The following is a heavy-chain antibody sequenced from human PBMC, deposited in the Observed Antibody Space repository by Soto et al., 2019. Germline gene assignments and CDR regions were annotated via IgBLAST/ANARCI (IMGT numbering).Heavy chain of an antibody. CDR1: GFTVSSNY. D-gene: IGHD3-22*01. CDR3: ARDYYDSSGTRVY. Sequence: EVQLVESGGGLVQPGGSLRLSCAASGFTVSSNYMSWVRQAPGKGLEWVSVIYSGGSTYYADSVKGRFTISRDNSKNMLYLQMNSLRAEDTAVYYCARDYYDSSGTRVYWGQGTLVTVSS. CDR2: IYSGGST. J-gene: IGHJ4*02. V-gene: IGHV3-66*01.